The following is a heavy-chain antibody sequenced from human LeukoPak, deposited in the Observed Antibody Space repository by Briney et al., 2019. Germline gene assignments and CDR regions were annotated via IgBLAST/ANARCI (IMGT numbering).Heavy chain of an antibody. CDR3: ATVEKGLLRGVIRGPIDY. D-gene: IGHD3-10*01. V-gene: IGHV1-24*01. Sequence: ASVKVSCKVSGYTLTELSMHWVRQAPGKGLEWMGGFDPEDGETIYAQKFQGRVTMTEDTSTDTAYMELSSLRSEDTAVYYCATVEKGLLRGVIRGPIDYWGQGTLVTVSS. J-gene: IGHJ4*02. CDR1: GYTLTELS. CDR2: FDPEDGET.